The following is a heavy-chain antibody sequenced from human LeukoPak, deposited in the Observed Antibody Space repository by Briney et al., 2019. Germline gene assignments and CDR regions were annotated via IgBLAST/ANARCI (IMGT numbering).Heavy chain of an antibody. CDR1: GGSFSGYY. CDR2: INHSGST. CDR3: ARRKDLTAFDI. V-gene: IGHV4-34*01. D-gene: IGHD3/OR15-3a*01. J-gene: IGHJ3*02. Sequence: SGTLSLTCAVYGGSFSGYYWSWIRQPPGKGLEWIGEINHSGSTNYNPSLKSRVTISVDTSKNQFSLKLSSVTAADTAVYYCARRKDLTAFDIWGQGTMVTVSS.